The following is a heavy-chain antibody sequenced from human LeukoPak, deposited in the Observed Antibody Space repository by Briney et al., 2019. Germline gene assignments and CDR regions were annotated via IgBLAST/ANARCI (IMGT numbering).Heavy chain of an antibody. V-gene: IGHV1-18*01. J-gene: IGHJ4*02. CDR2: ISINNGNT. D-gene: IGHD3-22*01. CDR3: ARDHHYYDSTGYFGY. Sequence: ASVKVPCKASVYTFANYGISWVRQAPGHGLEWMGWISINNGNTKYAQKFQGRVTVTTDTSTSTAYMELRSLTSDDTAVYYCARDHHYYDSTGYFGYWGQGTLVTVSS. CDR1: VYTFANYG.